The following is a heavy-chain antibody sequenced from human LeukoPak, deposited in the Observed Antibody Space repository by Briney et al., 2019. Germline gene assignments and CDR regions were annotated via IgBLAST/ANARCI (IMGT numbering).Heavy chain of an antibody. CDR3: AKDSSGWYEWEY. D-gene: IGHD6-19*01. CDR2: ISGRGGHT. J-gene: IGHJ4*02. CDR1: GFTASIYA. V-gene: IGHV3-23*01. Sequence: GGSLRLSHAPSGFTASIYAMSWVRQPRGKGLECRLGISGRGGHTYYAASVTGRFSISREHSKYTLYLQMNSVSAEDTAVYFCAKDSSGWYEWEYWGQGTLVTVSS.